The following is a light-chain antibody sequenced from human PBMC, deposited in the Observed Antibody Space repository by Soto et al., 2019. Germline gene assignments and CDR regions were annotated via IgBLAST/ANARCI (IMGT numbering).Light chain of an antibody. CDR2: GAS. CDR1: QSVSSSS. Sequence: EIVLTQSPGTLSLSPGERATLSCRASQSVSSSSLAWYQQKPGQAPRLLLYGASSRATGIPDRFSGSESGTDFTLTISRLEPEDFGTYYCQQYDNPVYTFGQGTKLEIK. V-gene: IGKV3-20*01. J-gene: IGKJ2*01. CDR3: QQYDNPVYT.